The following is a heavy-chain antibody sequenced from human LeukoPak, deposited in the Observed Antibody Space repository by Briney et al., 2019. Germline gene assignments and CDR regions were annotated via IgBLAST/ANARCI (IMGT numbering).Heavy chain of an antibody. CDR2: ISYDGGNK. CDR1: GFTFSSYA. V-gene: IGHV3-30-3*01. J-gene: IGHJ3*02. D-gene: IGHD1-14*01. CDR3: AGDHTQNQDAFDI. Sequence: GGSLRLSCAASGFTFSSYAMHWVRQAPGKGLEWVAVISYDGGNKYYADSVKGRFTISRDNSKNTLYLQMNSLRAEDTAVYYCAGDHTQNQDAFDIWGQGTMVTVSS.